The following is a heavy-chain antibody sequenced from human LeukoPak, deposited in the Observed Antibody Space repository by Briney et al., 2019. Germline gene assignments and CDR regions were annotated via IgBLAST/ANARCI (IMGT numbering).Heavy chain of an antibody. CDR3: ARGGYYYDSSAARYYCMDV. J-gene: IGHJ6*03. CDR1: GGSISSYY. Sequence: SETLSLTCTVSGGSISSYYWSWIRQPPGKGLEWIGYIYYSGSTNYNPSLKSRVTISVDTSENQFSLKLSSVTAADTAVYYCARGGYYYDSSAARYYCMDVWGKGTTVTISS. CDR2: IYYSGST. V-gene: IGHV4-59*01. D-gene: IGHD3-22*01.